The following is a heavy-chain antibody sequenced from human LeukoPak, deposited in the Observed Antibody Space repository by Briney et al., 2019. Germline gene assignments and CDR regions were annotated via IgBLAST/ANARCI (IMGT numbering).Heavy chain of an antibody. D-gene: IGHD6-13*01. CDR3: ARDNSGGYSSSWYYIDY. J-gene: IGHJ4*02. Sequence: SETLSLTCTVSGASMSSYYWTWIRQPPGKGLEWIGYIYHSGSTYYNPSLKSRVTISVDRSKNQFSLKLSSVTAADTAVYYCARDNSGGYSSSWYYIDYWGQGTLVTVSS. CDR2: IYHSGST. CDR1: GASMSSYY. V-gene: IGHV4-59*12.